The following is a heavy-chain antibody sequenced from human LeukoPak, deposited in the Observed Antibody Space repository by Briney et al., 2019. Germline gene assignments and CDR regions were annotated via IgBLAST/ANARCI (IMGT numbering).Heavy chain of an antibody. Sequence: GGSLRLSCAASGFTFSSFAMSWVRQAPGKGLEWVSGISGSGSNTYYPDSVKGRFTISRDNSKNTLYLQMNSLRAEDTAVYYCAKDANLSGGFDIWGQGTMVTVSS. J-gene: IGHJ3*02. D-gene: IGHD3-10*01. CDR2: ISGSGSNT. V-gene: IGHV3-23*01. CDR1: GFTFSSFA. CDR3: AKDANLSGGFDI.